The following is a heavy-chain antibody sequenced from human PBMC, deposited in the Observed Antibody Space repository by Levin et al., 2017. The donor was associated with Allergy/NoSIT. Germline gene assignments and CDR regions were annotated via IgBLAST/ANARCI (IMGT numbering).Heavy chain of an antibody. Sequence: AASVKVSCKASGSTFSNNAISWVRQAPGQGLEWMGGTIPIFETSSNAQKFRGRVTITADVDTRTAYMELTGLTSEDTAVYYCAQDPGRWFGENMDVWGQGTTVTV. CDR1: GSTFSNNA. V-gene: IGHV1-69*13. J-gene: IGHJ6*02. CDR2: TIPIFETS. CDR3: AQDPGRWFGENMDV. D-gene: IGHD3-10*01.